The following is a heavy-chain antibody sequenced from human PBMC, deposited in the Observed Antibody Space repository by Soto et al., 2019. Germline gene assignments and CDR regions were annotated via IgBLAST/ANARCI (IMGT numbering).Heavy chain of an antibody. Sequence: GGSLRLSCAASGFTFSSYSMNWVRQAPGKGLEWVSYISSSSSTIYYADSVKGRFTISRDNAKNSLYLQMNSLRAEDTAVYYCARLNDYIWGIYWFDPWGQGTLVTVSS. CDR3: ARLNDYIWGIYWFDP. V-gene: IGHV3-48*01. CDR1: GFTFSSYS. CDR2: ISSSSSTI. J-gene: IGHJ5*02. D-gene: IGHD3-16*01.